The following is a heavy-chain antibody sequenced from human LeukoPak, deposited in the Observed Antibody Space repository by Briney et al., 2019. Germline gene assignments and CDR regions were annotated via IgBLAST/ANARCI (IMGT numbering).Heavy chain of an antibody. CDR2: ISYDGSNK. V-gene: IGHV3-30*18. D-gene: IGHD6-19*01. Sequence: QPGGSLRLSCAASGFTFSSYGMHWVRQAPGKGLEWVAVISYDGSNKYYADSVKGRFTISRDNSKNTLYLQMNSLRAEDTAVYYCAKDSGRTGIAVAGYFDYWGQGTLVTVSS. CDR3: AKDSGRTGIAVAGYFDY. J-gene: IGHJ4*02. CDR1: GFTFSSYG.